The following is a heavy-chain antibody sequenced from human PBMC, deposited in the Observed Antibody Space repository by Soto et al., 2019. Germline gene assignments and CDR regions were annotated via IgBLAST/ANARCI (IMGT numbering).Heavy chain of an antibody. V-gene: IGHV3-48*03. Sequence: PGGSLRLSCAGSEFIFSSYDMSWVRQAPGKGLEWISFISSDDTPRYYADSVRGRFTISRDNAKESLYLQMNSLRVEDTATYYCARSYLYDIWGQGTLVTVSS. D-gene: IGHD3-22*01. CDR2: ISSDDTPR. CDR3: ARSYLYDI. J-gene: IGHJ4*01. CDR1: EFIFSSYD.